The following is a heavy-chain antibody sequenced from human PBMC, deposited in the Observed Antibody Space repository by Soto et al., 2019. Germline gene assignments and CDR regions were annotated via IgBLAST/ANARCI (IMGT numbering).Heavy chain of an antibody. CDR3: ARPPLSSEAFDI. J-gene: IGHJ3*02. D-gene: IGHD6-13*01. Sequence: QLQLQESGPRLVKPSETLSLTCTVSGGSISSSRYHWGWIRQPPGKGLEWIGSIYYSGSTYHNPSSKRRVTISVDPSKNQSSLRLSSVTAADTAVYYCARPPLSSEAFDIWGQGTVVTVSS. CDR2: IYYSGST. V-gene: IGHV4-39*01. CDR1: GGSISSSRYH.